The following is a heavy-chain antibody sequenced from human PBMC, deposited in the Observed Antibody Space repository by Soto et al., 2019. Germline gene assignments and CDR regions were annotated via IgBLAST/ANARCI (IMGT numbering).Heavy chain of an antibody. D-gene: IGHD3-10*01. CDR3: ARAVTVLLWFGELLGGYGMDV. V-gene: IGHV4-34*01. Sequence: SETLCLTYAVYEGSFNGYGWSWIRTPPGKGLEWIGEINHSGSTNHNPSLKSRVTISVDTSKNQFSLKLSSVTAADTAVYYCARAVTVLLWFGELLGGYGMDVWGQGTTVTVSS. J-gene: IGHJ6*02. CDR2: INHSGST. CDR1: EGSFNGYG.